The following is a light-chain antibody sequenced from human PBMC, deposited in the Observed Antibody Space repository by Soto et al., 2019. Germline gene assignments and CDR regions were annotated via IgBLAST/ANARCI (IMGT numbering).Light chain of an antibody. CDR2: GNT. CDR1: SSNIGARYD. J-gene: IGLJ1*01. CDR3: QSYDSGLSAFV. Sequence: EPGQRVTISCTGSSSNIGARYDVHWYQQLPETAPKLLIYGNTNRPSGVPDRFSGSKSGTSASLAISGLQTEDEADYFCQSYDSGLSAFVFGTGTKVTVL. V-gene: IGLV1-40*01.